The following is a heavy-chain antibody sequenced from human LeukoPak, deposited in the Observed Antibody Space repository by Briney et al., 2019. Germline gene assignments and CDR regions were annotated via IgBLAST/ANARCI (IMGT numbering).Heavy chain of an antibody. Sequence: PSETLSLTCAVYGGSFSGYYWSWIRQPPGKGLEWIGEINHSGSTNYNPSLESRVTISVDTSKNQFSLKLSSVTAADTAVYYCARVQKGLTIDYWGQGTLVTVSS. CDR2: INHSGST. CDR1: GGSFSGYY. V-gene: IGHV4-34*01. D-gene: IGHD6-19*01. CDR3: ARVQKGLTIDY. J-gene: IGHJ4*02.